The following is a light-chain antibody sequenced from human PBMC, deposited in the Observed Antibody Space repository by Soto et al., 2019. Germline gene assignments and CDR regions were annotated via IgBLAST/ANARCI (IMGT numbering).Light chain of an antibody. CDR3: KQRSNWPHT. V-gene: IGKV3-11*01. CDR2: DAS. Sequence: EIVLTQSPATLSLSPGERATLSCRVSQSVSSYLAWYQQKPGQPPRLLIYDASNRATGIPARFSGSGSGTDFTLTISSLEPEDFAVYYCKQRSNWPHTFGQGTKLEIK. CDR1: QSVSSY. J-gene: IGKJ2*01.